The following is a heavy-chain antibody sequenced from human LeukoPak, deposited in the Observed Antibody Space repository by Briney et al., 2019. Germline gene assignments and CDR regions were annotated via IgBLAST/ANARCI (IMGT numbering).Heavy chain of an antibody. CDR3: ARSSSWTFDI. V-gene: IGHV3-74*01. Sequence: GGSLRLSCGASGYTFSRYYIHWVRQAPGKGLVWVSRTDSDGNITTYADSVKGRFTISRDNAKNSLYLQMNSLRAEDTAVYYCARSSSWTFDIWGQGTMVTVSS. D-gene: IGHD1-1*01. CDR1: GYTFSRYY. J-gene: IGHJ3*02. CDR2: TDSDGNIT.